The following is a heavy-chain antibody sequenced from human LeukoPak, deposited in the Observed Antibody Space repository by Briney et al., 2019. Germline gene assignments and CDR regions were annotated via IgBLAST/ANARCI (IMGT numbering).Heavy chain of an antibody. CDR1: GYTFTDNY. J-gene: IGHJ5*02. Sequence: ASVKVSCKASGYTFTDNYIQWVRQAPGQGLEWMGWINPLSGGPMYAQKFQGRVTMTRDTSLSTAYIELNGLKSDDTAIYYCAREGIKIFGGWAPFDPWGQGTLVTVS. D-gene: IGHD3-3*01. CDR2: INPLSGGP. V-gene: IGHV1-2*02. CDR3: AREGIKIFGGWAPFDP.